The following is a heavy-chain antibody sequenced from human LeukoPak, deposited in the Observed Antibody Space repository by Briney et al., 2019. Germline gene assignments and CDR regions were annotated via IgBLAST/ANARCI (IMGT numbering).Heavy chain of an antibody. CDR1: GFTLSSYS. D-gene: IGHD6-13*01. Sequence: GGSLRLSCAASGFTLSSYSMNWVRQSPGKGLGWVSSISSSSSYLYYADSVKGRFTISRDNAKNSLYLQMNSLRAEDTAVYYCARVGSSWYFDYWGQGTLVTVSS. CDR2: ISSSSSYL. CDR3: ARVGSSWYFDY. V-gene: IGHV3-21*01. J-gene: IGHJ4*02.